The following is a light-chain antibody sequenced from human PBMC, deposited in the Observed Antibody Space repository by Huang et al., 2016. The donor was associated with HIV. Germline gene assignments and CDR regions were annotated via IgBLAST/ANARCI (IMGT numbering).Light chain of an antibody. CDR3: QQRDS. Sequence: EIVLTQSPGTLSLSPGERATLSCRASQSVGRNVGWYQQKAGQTPRLVIYDASTRATGIPARFSGSGSGTDVTLTISSLDPEDVAVYYCQQRDSFGQGTRLDIK. J-gene: IGKJ5*01. CDR1: QSVGRN. V-gene: IGKV3-11*01. CDR2: DAS.